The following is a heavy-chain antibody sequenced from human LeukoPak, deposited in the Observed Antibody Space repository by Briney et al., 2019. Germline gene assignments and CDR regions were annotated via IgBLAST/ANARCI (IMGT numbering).Heavy chain of an antibody. CDR3: AKSPSWGSGLDAFDI. V-gene: IGHV4-59*01. CDR2: IYYAGST. Sequence: SETLSLTCTVSGGSISNYYWSWIRQPPGKGLEWIGYIYYAGSTKYNPSLKSRVTLSVDSSKTQFSLKLNSVTAADTAVYYCAKSPSWGSGLDAFDIWGQGTMVTVSS. J-gene: IGHJ3*02. D-gene: IGHD7-27*01. CDR1: GGSISNYY.